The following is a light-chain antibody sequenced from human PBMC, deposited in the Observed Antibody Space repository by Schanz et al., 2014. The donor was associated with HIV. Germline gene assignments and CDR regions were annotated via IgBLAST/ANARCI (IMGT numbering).Light chain of an antibody. CDR1: QIISTS. CDR3: QHYGGPYT. J-gene: IGKJ2*01. CDR2: GAS. V-gene: IGKV3-20*01. Sequence: EAVLTQSPATLSVYPGERVTLSCRTTQIISTSLAWYQQRPGQPPRLLLYGASSRATGIPDRFSGSGSGTDFTLTISGLEPEDFAVYYCQHYGGPYTFGQGTKLEIK.